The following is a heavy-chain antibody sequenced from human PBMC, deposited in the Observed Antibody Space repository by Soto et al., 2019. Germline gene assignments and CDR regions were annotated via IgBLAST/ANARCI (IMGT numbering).Heavy chain of an antibody. Sequence: SVKVSCKASGFTFTSSAVQWVRQARGQRLEWIGWIVVGSGNTNYAQKFQERVTITRDMSTSTAYMELSSLRSEDTAVYYCAVDSHYSRSYYWNSNWYFDLWGRGTLVTVSS. CDR1: GFTFTSSA. CDR3: AVDSHYSRSYYWNSNWYFDL. J-gene: IGHJ2*01. D-gene: IGHD1-26*01. V-gene: IGHV1-58*01. CDR2: IVVGSGNT.